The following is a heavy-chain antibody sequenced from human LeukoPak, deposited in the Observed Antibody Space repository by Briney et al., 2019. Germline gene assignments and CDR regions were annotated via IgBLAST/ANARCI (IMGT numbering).Heavy chain of an antibody. Sequence: PSETLSLTCTVSGVRMSNYYWNWIRQAPGKGPEWIGYFYYTGIINYNPSLRSRLTTSVDTSKSQFSMQLSSVTAADTAVYYCATQRLCSSGRCSSWFDPWGQGTLVTVSS. CDR2: FYYTGII. J-gene: IGHJ5*02. CDR3: ATQRLCSSGRCSSWFDP. V-gene: IGHV4-59*08. CDR1: GVRMSNYY. D-gene: IGHD2-15*01.